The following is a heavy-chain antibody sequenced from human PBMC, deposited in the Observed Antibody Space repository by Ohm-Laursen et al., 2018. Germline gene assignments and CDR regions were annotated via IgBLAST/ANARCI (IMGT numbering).Heavy chain of an antibody. D-gene: IGHD3-22*01. CDR2: IYPGDSDT. CDR1: GYSFTSYW. Sequence: GESLKISCKGSGYSFTSYWIGWVRQMPGKGLEWMGIIYPGDSDTRYSPSFQGQVTISADRSISTAYLQWSSLKASDSAIYYCARHPKYSSGSRWFDPWGQGTLVTVSS. CDR3: ARHPKYSSGSRWFDP. V-gene: IGHV5-51*01. J-gene: IGHJ5*02.